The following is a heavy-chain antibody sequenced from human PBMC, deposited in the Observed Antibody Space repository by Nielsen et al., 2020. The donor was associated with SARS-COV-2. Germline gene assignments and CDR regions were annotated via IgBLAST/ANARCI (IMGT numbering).Heavy chain of an antibody. CDR2: INHSGST. D-gene: IGHD3-3*01. CDR3: ARSFWSGYHYYYYYYGMDV. CDR1: GGPFSGYY. V-gene: IGHV4-34*01. J-gene: IGHJ6*02. Sequence: GSLRPSCAVYGGPFSGYYWSWIRQPPGKGLEWIGEINHSGSTNYNPSLKSRVTISVDTSKNQFSLKLSSVTAADTAVYYCARSFWSGYHYYYYYYGMDVWGQGTTVTVSS.